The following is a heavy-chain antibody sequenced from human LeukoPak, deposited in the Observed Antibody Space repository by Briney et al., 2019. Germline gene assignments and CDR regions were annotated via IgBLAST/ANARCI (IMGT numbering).Heavy chain of an antibody. CDR3: ARVDPISSGFYAY. V-gene: IGHV3-11*06. Sequence: GGSLRLSCAASGFTFSDYYMTWIRQAPGKGLEWVSYISGSSSDTNYADFVKGRFTISRDNAKNSLYLQMNSLRAEDTAVYYCARVDPISSGFYAYWGQGTPVTVSS. CDR2: ISGSSSDT. D-gene: IGHD3-22*01. CDR1: GFTFSDYY. J-gene: IGHJ4*02.